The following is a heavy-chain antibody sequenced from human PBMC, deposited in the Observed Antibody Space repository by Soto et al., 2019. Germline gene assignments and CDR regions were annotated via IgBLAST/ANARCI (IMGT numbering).Heavy chain of an antibody. CDR2: ISYDGTNK. J-gene: IGHJ4*02. Sequence: GSLRLSCAASGFTFSTYAMYWARQAPGKGLEWVAVISYDGTNKYYADSVKGRFTISRDDSKNTLYLQMNSLRAEDTAVYYCARAAATMTTIYYFDNWGQGTLVTVSS. CDR3: ARAAATMTTIYYFDN. D-gene: IGHD4-17*01. V-gene: IGHV3-30-3*01. CDR1: GFTFSTYA.